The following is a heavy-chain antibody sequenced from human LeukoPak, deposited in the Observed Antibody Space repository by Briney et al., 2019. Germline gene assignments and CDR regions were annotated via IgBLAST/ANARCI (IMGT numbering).Heavy chain of an antibody. CDR3: ARDLGYDFWSGSAHWFDP. D-gene: IGHD3-3*01. J-gene: IGHJ5*02. CDR2: ISSSSSYI. Sequence: GGSLRLSCAASGFTISSYSMNGVRQAPGKGLEWVSSISSSSSYIYYADSVKGRFTISRDNAKNSLYLQMNSLRAEDTAVYYCARDLGYDFWSGSAHWFDPWGQGTLVTVSS. CDR1: GFTISSYS. V-gene: IGHV3-21*01.